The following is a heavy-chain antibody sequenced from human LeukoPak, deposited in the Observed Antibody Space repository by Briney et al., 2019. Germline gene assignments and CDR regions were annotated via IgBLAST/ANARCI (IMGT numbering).Heavy chain of an antibody. J-gene: IGHJ6*03. Sequence: SETLSLTCTVSGGSTSSYYWSWIRQPAGKGLEWIGRIYTSGSTNYNPSLKSRVTISVDTSKNQFSLKLNSVTAADTAVYYCARDLAAAPNYYYYMDVWGKGTTVTVSS. CDR3: ARDLAAAPNYYYYMDV. D-gene: IGHD6-13*01. CDR1: GGSTSSYY. V-gene: IGHV4-4*07. CDR2: IYTSGST.